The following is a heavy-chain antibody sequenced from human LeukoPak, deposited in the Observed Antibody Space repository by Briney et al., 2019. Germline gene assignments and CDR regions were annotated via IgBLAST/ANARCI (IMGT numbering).Heavy chain of an antibody. Sequence: ASVTVSCKASGYTFTSYYMHWVRQAPGQGLEWMGIINPSGGSTSYAQKSQGRVTITRDTSTSTVYMELSSLRSEDTAVYYCARDPLSSSGYDYWGQGTLVTVSS. CDR2: INPSGGST. V-gene: IGHV1-46*01. J-gene: IGHJ4*02. D-gene: IGHD3-22*01. CDR1: GYTFTSYY. CDR3: ARDPLSSSGYDY.